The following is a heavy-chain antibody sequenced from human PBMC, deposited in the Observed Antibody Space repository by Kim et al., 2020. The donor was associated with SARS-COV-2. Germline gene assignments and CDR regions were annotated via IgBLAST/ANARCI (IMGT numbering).Heavy chain of an antibody. V-gene: IGHV3-21*01. CDR3: ASWRTTTGWFDP. Sequence: GGSLRLSCAASGFTFSSYSMNWVRQAPGKGLEWVSSISSSSSYIYYADSVKGRFTISRDNAKNSLYLQMNSLRAEDTAVYYCASWRTTTGWFDPWGQGTLVTVSS. D-gene: IGHD4-17*01. CDR2: ISSSSSYI. J-gene: IGHJ5*02. CDR1: GFTFSSYS.